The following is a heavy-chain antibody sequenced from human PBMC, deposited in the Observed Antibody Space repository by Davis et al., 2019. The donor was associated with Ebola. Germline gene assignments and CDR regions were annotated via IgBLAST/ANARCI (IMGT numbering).Heavy chain of an antibody. J-gene: IGHJ5*02. V-gene: IGHV5-51*01. CDR2: IYPGDSDT. CDR3: ARQPYGVRGVISWFDP. Sequence: GESLKISCKGSGYSFTSYWIGWVRQMPGKGLEWMGIIYPGDSDTRYSPSFQGQVTISADKSISTAYLQWSSLKASDTAMYYCARQPYGVRGVISWFDPWGRGTLVTVSS. D-gene: IGHD3-10*01. CDR1: GYSFTSYW.